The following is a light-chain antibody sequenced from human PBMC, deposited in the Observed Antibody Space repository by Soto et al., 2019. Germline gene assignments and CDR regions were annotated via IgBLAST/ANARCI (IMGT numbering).Light chain of an antibody. V-gene: IGKV3-20*01. CDR1: QSVNIR. Sequence: EIVLTQSPGTLSLSPGERATLSCRASQSVNIRLAWYQHKPGQAPRLLISGASSRATGIPDRFSGSGSATDFTLTISRLEPEDVALYYCQHYGRSPITFGRGTRLEIK. CDR3: QHYGRSPIT. J-gene: IGKJ5*01. CDR2: GAS.